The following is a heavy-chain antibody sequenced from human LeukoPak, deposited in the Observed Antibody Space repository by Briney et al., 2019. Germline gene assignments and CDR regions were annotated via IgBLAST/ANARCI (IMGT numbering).Heavy chain of an antibody. Sequence: PPQTLSLTCTVSGGSISSGSYYWSWIRQPAGKGLEWIGRIYTSGSTNYNPSLKSRVTISVDTSKNQFSLKLSSVTAADTAVYYCARGHSHCSSTSCYVYYYYYYYMDVWGKGTRSPSP. CDR2: IYTSGST. CDR1: GGSISSGSYY. J-gene: IGHJ6*03. CDR3: ARGHSHCSSTSCYVYYYYYYYMDV. V-gene: IGHV4-61*02. D-gene: IGHD2-2*01.